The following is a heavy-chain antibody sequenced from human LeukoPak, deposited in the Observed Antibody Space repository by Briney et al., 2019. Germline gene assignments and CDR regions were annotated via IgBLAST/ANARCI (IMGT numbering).Heavy chain of an antibody. CDR2: ISSSSSYI. CDR1: GFTFSSYS. D-gene: IGHD4-17*01. J-gene: IGHJ6*02. V-gene: IGHV3-21*01. CDR3: ARDCPVTTYYYYYGMDV. Sequence: GGSLRLSCAASGFTFSSYSMNWIRQAPGKGLEWVSSISSSSSYIYYADSVKGRFTISRDNAKNSLYLQMNSLRAEDTAVYYCARDCPVTTYYYYYGMDVWGQGTTVTVSS.